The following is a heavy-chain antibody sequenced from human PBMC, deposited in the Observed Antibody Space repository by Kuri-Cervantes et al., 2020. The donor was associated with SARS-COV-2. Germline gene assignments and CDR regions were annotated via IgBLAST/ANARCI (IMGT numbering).Heavy chain of an antibody. CDR2: ISSSGHRA. CDR1: GFTSSNYG. D-gene: IGHD6-19*01. CDR3: ARDTGWYVFDY. J-gene: IGHJ4*02. Sequence: GESLKISCAASGFTSSNYGMNWVRQAPGKGLEWLSFISSSGHRADYADSVSGRFTTSRDNSKNTLYLQMNSLRAEDTATYFCARDTGWYVFDYWGQGTLVTVSS. V-gene: IGHV3-23*01.